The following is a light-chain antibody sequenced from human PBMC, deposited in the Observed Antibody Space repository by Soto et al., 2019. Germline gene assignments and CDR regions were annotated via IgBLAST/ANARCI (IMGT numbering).Light chain of an antibody. Sequence: EIVMTQSPATLSVSPEERATLSCRASQSVSSNLAWYQQKPGQAPRHLIYDESTRATGIPARFSGSGFGTEFTLTISSLQSEDFAVYYCQLYNNWPLTFGGGTKVEIK. V-gene: IGKV3-15*01. J-gene: IGKJ4*01. CDR2: DES. CDR3: QLYNNWPLT. CDR1: QSVSSN.